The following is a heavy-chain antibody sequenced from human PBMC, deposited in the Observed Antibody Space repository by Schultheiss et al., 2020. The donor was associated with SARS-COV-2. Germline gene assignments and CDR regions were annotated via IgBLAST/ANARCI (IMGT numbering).Heavy chain of an antibody. D-gene: IGHD2-15*01. J-gene: IGHJ3*02. CDR1: GGSISSSY. CDR2: INQSGST. CDR3: ARGLVVVAAIEAFDI. Sequence: SETLSLTCTVSGGSISSSYWSWIRQPPGKGLEWIGEINQSGSTNYNPSLKSRVTISVDTSKNQFSLKLSSVTAADTAVYYCARGLVVVAAIEAFDIWGQGTMVTVSS. V-gene: IGHV4-34*01.